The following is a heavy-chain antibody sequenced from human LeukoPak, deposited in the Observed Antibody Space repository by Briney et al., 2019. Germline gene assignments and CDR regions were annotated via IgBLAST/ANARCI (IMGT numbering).Heavy chain of an antibody. CDR2: NYHSGST. CDR3: ARMWEYCSSTSCYTGFDY. J-gene: IGHJ4*02. CDR1: GYSISSYYY. D-gene: IGHD2-2*02. V-gene: IGHV4-38-2*01. Sequence: SETLPLTCAVSGYSISSYYYWGLIRPPPRKGLEWSGINYHSGSTYYKPSLKSRVTISVDTSKNQFSVKLSSVTAADTAVYYCARMWEYCSSTSCYTGFDYWGQGTLVTVSS.